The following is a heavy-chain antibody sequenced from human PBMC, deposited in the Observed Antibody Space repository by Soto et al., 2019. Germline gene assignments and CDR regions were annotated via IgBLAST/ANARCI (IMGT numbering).Heavy chain of an antibody. CDR3: AKQTAAGRTYFDF. CDR1: GFTFSSYA. J-gene: IGHJ4*02. Sequence: GGSLRLSCAASGFTFSSYAMSWVRQAPGKGLEWVSAISGSGGSTYYADSVKGRFTISRDNSKNTLSLQLNSLRAEDTAVYYCAKQTAAGRTYFDFRGQGTLVTVSS. D-gene: IGHD6-13*01. CDR2: ISGSGGST. V-gene: IGHV3-23*01.